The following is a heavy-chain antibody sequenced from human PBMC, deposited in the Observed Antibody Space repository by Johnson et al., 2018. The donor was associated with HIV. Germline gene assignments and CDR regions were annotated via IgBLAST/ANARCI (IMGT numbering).Heavy chain of an antibody. Sequence: VQLVESGGVVVQPGGSLRLSCAASGFTFDDYAMHWVRQAPGKGLEWVSLISWDGGSTYYADSVKGRFTISRDSSKNTLYLQMTSRRVEDTAVYYCGRDGSDDSSGYWVDVFDIWGQGTMVTVSS. V-gene: IGHV3-43D*03. J-gene: IGHJ3*02. CDR1: GFTFDDYA. CDR2: ISWDGGST. D-gene: IGHD3-22*01. CDR3: GRDGSDDSSGYWVDVFDI.